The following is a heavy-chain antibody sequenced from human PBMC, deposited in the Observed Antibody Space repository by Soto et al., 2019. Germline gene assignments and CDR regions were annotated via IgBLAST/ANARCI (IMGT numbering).Heavy chain of an antibody. CDR3: VAAAGIDYYYYYGMDV. CDR2: IYYSGST. Sequence: PSETLSLTCTVSGGSISSSSYYWGWIRQPPGKGLEWIGSIYYSGSTYYNPSLKSRVTISVDTSKNQFSLKLSSVTAADTAVYYCVAAAGIDYYYYYGMDVWGQGTTVTVSS. D-gene: IGHD6-13*01. V-gene: IGHV4-39*01. CDR1: GGSISSSSYY. J-gene: IGHJ6*02.